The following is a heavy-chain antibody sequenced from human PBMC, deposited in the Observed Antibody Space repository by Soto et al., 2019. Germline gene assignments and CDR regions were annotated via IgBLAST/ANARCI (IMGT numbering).Heavy chain of an antibody. D-gene: IGHD2-15*01. Sequence: PSETLSLTCTVSGGSITSSSYYWGWIRQPSGKGLEWIGSIYYSGNTYYTPSLKSRVTISVGTSKNQFSLKLSSVTAADTAVYYCAREGGRYCSGGSCQVDYWGQGTLVTVS. CDR3: AREGGRYCSGGSCQVDY. V-gene: IGHV4-39*02. CDR2: IYYSGNT. J-gene: IGHJ4*02. CDR1: GGSITSSSYY.